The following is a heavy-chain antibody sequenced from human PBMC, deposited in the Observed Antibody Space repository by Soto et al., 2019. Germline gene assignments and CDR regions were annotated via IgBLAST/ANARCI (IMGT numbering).Heavy chain of an antibody. D-gene: IGHD3-22*01. CDR1: GFTFSGSA. V-gene: IGHV3-73*01. CDR3: TRHLYYYDSSGPPG. J-gene: IGHJ4*02. Sequence: PGGSLRLSCAASGFTFSGSAMHWVRQASWKGLEWVGRIRSKANSYATAYAASVKGRFTISRDDSKNTAYLQMNSLKTEDTAVYYCTRHLYYYDSSGPPGWGQGTLVTVSS. CDR2: IRSKANSYAT.